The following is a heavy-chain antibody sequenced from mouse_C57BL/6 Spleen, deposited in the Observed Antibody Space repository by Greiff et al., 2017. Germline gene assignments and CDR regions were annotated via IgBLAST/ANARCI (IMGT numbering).Heavy chain of an antibody. J-gene: IGHJ1*03. CDR1: GYAFSSYW. CDR3: ARVLSNDDWYFDV. CDR2: IYPGDGDT. Sequence: QVQLQQSGAELVKPGASVKISCKASGYAFSSYWMNWVQQRPGQGLEWIGQIYPGDGDTNYTGKFKGKATLTADKSSSTAYMQLSSLTSEDSAVYFCARVLSNDDWYFDVWGTGTTVTVSS. D-gene: IGHD2-3*01. V-gene: IGHV1-80*01.